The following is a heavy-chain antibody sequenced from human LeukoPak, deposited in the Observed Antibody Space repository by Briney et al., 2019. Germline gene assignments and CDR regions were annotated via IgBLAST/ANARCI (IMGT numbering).Heavy chain of an antibody. CDR3: ARDRYGIRRDYFDY. J-gene: IGHJ4*02. V-gene: IGHV3-30*03. Sequence: GGSLRLSCAASGFTFSPYGMHWVRQAPGKGLEWVAVISYDGSNKYYVDSVKGRFTISRDNSKTTLYLQMNSPRADDTAVYYCARDRYGIRRDYFDYWGQGILVTVSS. D-gene: IGHD1-14*01. CDR2: ISYDGSNK. CDR1: GFTFSPYG.